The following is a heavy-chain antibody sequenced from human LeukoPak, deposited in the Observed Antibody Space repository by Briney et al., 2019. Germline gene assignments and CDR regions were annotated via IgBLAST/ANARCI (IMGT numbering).Heavy chain of an antibody. V-gene: IGHV3-20*04. CDR3: AKEPYSGSQLLDY. J-gene: IGHJ4*02. CDR2: INWNGGST. D-gene: IGHD1-26*01. CDR1: GFTIDNNG. Sequence: AGSLTLTCAASGFTIDNNGISWVRHAPPQGKEWDSGINWNGGSTGYADSVKGRFTISRDNAKNSLYMQMNSLRAEDPAVYYCAKEPYSGSQLLDYWGQGTLVTVSP.